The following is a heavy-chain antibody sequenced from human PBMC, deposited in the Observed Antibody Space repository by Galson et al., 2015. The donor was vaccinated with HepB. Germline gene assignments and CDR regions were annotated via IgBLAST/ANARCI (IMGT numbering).Heavy chain of an antibody. J-gene: IGHJ5*02. CDR3: AKDGGRGYTYGPNWFDP. Sequence: SLRLSCAASGFTFSGYGMHWVRQAPGKGLEWVAVVSYDGSNKYYADSVKGRFTISRDNSKNTLYLQMNSLRAEDTAIYYCAKDGGRGYTYGPNWFDPWGQGTLVTVSS. CDR2: VSYDGSNK. CDR1: GFTFSGYG. D-gene: IGHD5-18*01. V-gene: IGHV3-30*18.